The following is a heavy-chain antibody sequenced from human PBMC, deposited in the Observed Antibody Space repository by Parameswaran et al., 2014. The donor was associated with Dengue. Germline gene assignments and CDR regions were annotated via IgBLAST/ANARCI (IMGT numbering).Heavy chain of an antibody. Sequence: RWIRQPPGKGLEWVSAISGSGGSTYYADSVKGRFTISRDNSKNTLYLQMNSLRAEDTAVYYCAKAAILTGYYHMDTPFDYWGQGTLVTVSS. V-gene: IGHV3-23*01. CDR2: ISGSGGST. J-gene: IGHJ4*02. CDR3: AKAAILTGYYHMDTPFDY. D-gene: IGHD3-9*01.